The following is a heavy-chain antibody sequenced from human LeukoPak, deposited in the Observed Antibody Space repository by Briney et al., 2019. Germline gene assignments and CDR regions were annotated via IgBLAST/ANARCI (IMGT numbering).Heavy chain of an antibody. CDR2: ISSSSSTI. CDR1: GFTFSSYS. D-gene: IGHD5-24*01. V-gene: IGHV3-48*01. J-gene: IGHJ4*02. Sequence: GGSLRLSCAASGFTFSSYSMDWVRQAPGKGLEWVSYISSSSSTIYYADSVKGRFTISRDNAKNSLYLQMSSLRVEDTAVYYCARGVEMVTINYFDYWGQGTLVTVSS. CDR3: ARGVEMVTINYFDY.